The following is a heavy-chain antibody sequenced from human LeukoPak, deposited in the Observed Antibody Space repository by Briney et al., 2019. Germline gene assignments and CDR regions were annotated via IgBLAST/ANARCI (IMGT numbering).Heavy chain of an antibody. CDR2: VYYTGST. Sequence: PSETLSLTCTVSGGSISSGDYYWSWIRQHPGKGLEWIGYVYYTGSTYYNPSLKSRVTISPDTSKNQFSLKVTSVTAADTAVYYCARISAGRYGMDVWGQGTTVTVSS. CDR1: GGSISSGDYY. D-gene: IGHD6-6*01. CDR3: ARISAGRYGMDV. J-gene: IGHJ6*02. V-gene: IGHV4-31*03.